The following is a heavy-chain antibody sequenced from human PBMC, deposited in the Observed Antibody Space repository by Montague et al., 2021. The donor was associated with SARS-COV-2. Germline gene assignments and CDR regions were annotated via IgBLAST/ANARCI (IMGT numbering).Heavy chain of an antibody. D-gene: IGHD2-2*01. CDR1: GGTFNSYA. V-gene: IGHV1-69*04. CDR3: ARDKKVVYCSSTSCYGHYYYGMDV. J-gene: IGHJ6*02. CDR2: IIPILGIA. Sequence: SVKVSCKASGGTFNSYAISWVRQAPRQGLEWMGRIIPILGIANCAQKFQGRVTITADKSTSTAYMELSSLRSEDTAVYYCARDKKVVYCSSTSCYGHYYYGMDVWGQGTTVTVSS.